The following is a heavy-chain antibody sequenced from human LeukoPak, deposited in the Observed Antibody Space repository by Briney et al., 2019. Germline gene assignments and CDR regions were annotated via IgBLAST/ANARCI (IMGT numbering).Heavy chain of an antibody. CDR1: GGSISSYY. D-gene: IGHD3-22*01. Sequence: SETLSLTCTVSGGSISSYYWSWIRQPPGKGLEWIGYIYYSGSTNYNPSLKSRVTISVDTSKNQFSLKLSSVTAADTAVYYCAGRWVITTQDAFDIWGQGTMVTVSS. CDR2: IYYSGST. V-gene: IGHV4-59*01. CDR3: AGRWVITTQDAFDI. J-gene: IGHJ3*02.